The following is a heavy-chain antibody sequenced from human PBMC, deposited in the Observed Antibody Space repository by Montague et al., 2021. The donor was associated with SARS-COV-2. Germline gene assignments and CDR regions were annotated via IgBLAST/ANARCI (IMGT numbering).Heavy chain of an antibody. Sequence: SETLSLTCTVSGGSISSYYWNWIRQPPGEGLEWIGYIYYSGRTNXNPSLKSRVTISVDTSKNQFSLKLSSVTAADTAVYYCARGGGSGYRYYFDYWGQGYLVTVSS. V-gene: IGHV4-59*01. CDR1: GGSISSYY. CDR3: ARGGGSGYRYYFDY. J-gene: IGHJ4*02. D-gene: IGHD3-22*01. CDR2: IYYSGRT.